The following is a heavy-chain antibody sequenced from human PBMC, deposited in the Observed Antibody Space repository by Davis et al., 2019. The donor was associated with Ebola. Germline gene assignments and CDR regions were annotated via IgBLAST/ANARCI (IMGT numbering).Heavy chain of an antibody. CDR2: MNPSSGNT. V-gene: IGHV1-8*01. CDR1: GYTFTSYD. Sequence: ASVKVSCKASGYTFTSYDINWVRQATGQGLEWMGWMNPSSGNTGFAQKFQGRVTMTRDTSTRTVYMELSSLRSEDTAVYYCARGRGHYEYSGGDYWGQGALVTVSS. J-gene: IGHJ4*02. D-gene: IGHD2-21*01. CDR3: ARGRGHYEYSGGDY.